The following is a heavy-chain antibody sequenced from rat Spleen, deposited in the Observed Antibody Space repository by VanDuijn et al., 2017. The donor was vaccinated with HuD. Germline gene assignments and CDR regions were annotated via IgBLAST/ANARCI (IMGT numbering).Heavy chain of an antibody. Sequence: EVQLVESGGGLVQPGRSLKFSCAASGFTFSDYAMAWVRQAPKKGLEWVATIIYDGSSTYYRDSVKGRFTISSDNSKNTLYLQMNSLRSEDTATYYCTRNWDYWGQGVMVTVSS. J-gene: IGHJ2*01. CDR3: TRNWDY. D-gene: IGHD3-6*01. V-gene: IGHV5-17*01. CDR1: GFTFSDYA. CDR2: IIYDGSST.